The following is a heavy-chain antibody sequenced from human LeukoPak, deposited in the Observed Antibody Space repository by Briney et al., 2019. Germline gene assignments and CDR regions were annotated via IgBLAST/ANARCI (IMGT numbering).Heavy chain of an antibody. CDR2: IKQDGSEK. J-gene: IGHJ4*02. CDR1: GFTLSTYW. Sequence: GGSLRLSCAASGFTLSTYWMSWVRQAPGKRPKWVANIKQDGSEKYYVDSVKGRFTISRDNARNSLYLQMNSLRAEDTAVYYCARLWAVAGTVDDYWGQGTLVTVSS. V-gene: IGHV3-7*01. CDR3: ARLWAVAGTVDDY. D-gene: IGHD6-19*01.